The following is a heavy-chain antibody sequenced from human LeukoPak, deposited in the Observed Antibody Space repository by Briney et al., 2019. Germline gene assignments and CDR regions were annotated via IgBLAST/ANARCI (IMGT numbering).Heavy chain of an antibody. CDR3: AKDYSGSYSFDY. D-gene: IGHD1-26*01. CDR1: GFTFSSYA. J-gene: IGHJ4*02. V-gene: IGHV3-23*01. Sequence: GGSLRLSWAASGFTFSSYAMSWVRQAPGKGLEWVSAISGSGGSTYYADSVKGRFTISRDNSKNTLYLQMNSLRAEDTAVYYCAKDYSGSYSFDYWGQGTLVTVSS. CDR2: ISGSGGST.